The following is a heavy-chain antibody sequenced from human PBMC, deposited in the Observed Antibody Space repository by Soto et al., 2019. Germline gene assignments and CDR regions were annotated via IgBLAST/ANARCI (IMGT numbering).Heavy chain of an antibody. CDR3: ARGTLTLGVFLWFGGGNYYYYMDV. V-gene: IGHV1-18*01. D-gene: IGHD3-10*01. CDR1: GYTFTSYG. CDR2: ISAYNGNT. J-gene: IGHJ6*03. Sequence: QVQLVQSGAEVKKPGASVKVSCKASGYTFTSYGISWVRQAPGQGLEWMGWISAYNGNTNYAQKLQGRVTMTTDTSTGTAYMELRSLRSDDTAVYYCARGTLTLGVFLWFGGGNYYYYMDVWGKGTTVTVSS.